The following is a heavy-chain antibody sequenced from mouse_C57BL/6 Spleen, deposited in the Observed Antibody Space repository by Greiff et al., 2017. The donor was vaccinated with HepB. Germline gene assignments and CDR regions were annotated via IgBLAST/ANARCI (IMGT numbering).Heavy chain of an antibody. D-gene: IGHD2-4*01. J-gene: IGHJ4*01. V-gene: IGHV8-8*01. CDR3: ARIPRIYYDYDRGENYAMDY. CDR2: IWWDDAK. Sequence: QVTLKESGPGILQPSQTLSLTCSFSGFSLSTFGMGVGWIRQPSGKGLEWLAHIWWDDAKYYNPALKSRLTISKDTSKNQVFLKIANVDTADTATYYCARIPRIYYDYDRGENYAMDYWGQGTSVTVSS. CDR1: GFSLSTFGMG.